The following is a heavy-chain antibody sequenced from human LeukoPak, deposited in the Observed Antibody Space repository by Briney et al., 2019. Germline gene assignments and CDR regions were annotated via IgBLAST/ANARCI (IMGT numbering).Heavy chain of an antibody. D-gene: IGHD3-10*01. Sequence: GGSLRLSCAASGFTFSSYAMSWVRQAPGKGLEWVSAISGSGGSTYYADSVKGRFTISRDNSKNTLYLQVNSLRAEDTAVYYCAYYYGSGSYAARSLFFDYWGQGTLVTVSS. CDR1: GFTFSSYA. J-gene: IGHJ4*02. V-gene: IGHV3-23*01. CDR3: AYYYGSGSYAARSLFFDY. CDR2: ISGSGGST.